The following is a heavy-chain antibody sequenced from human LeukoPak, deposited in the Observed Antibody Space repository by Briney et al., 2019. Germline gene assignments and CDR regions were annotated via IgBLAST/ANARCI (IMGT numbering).Heavy chain of an antibody. V-gene: IGHV4-59*08. CDR1: GASLGGSY. Sequence: SETLPLTCTVSGASLGGSYWSWLRLPPGKGLEWIGYVHYTGSTKYSTSLQSRVTVSVDTSKNQFSLKLRSVTAADTAIYYCARHYGKGGRLFDWLFNFWGRGTLVTVSS. D-gene: IGHD3-9*01. J-gene: IGHJ4*02. CDR3: ARHYGKGGRLFDWLFNF. CDR2: VHYTGST.